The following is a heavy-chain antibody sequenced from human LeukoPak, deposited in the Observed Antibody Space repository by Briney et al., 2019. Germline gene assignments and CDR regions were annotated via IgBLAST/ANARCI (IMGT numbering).Heavy chain of an antibody. D-gene: IGHD2-2*01. CDR1: GGSISSGGYY. J-gene: IGHJ3*02. CDR2: IYYSGST. Sequence: SGTLSLTCTVSGGSISSGGYYWSWIRQHPGKGLEWIGYIYYSGSTYYNPSLKSRVTISVDTSKNQFSLKLSSVTAADTAVYYCARLNRLGYRSSTSCYGYDAFDIWGQGTMVTVSS. CDR3: ARLNRLGYRSSTSCYGYDAFDI. V-gene: IGHV4-31*03.